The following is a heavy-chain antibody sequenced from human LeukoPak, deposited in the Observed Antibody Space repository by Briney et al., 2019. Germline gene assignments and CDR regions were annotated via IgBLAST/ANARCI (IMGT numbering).Heavy chain of an antibody. Sequence: GGSLRLASAPSGFTLGRYNMHWVRPAPGDGLGWVATMSLVGRKSYYADYVRGRFTLSRDKSKNTLFLQMNSLRGEDTAVYYCARVTLGYSAYEDQDLVYHFDFWGQGTLVTVSS. CDR3: ARVTLGYSAYEDQDLVYHFDF. V-gene: IGHV3-30*04. D-gene: IGHD5-12*01. CDR2: MSLVGRKS. CDR1: GFTLGRYN. J-gene: IGHJ4*02.